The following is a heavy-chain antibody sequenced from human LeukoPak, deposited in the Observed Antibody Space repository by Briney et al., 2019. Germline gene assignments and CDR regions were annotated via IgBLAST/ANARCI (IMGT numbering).Heavy chain of an antibody. CDR1: GGSISSYY. CDR3: ARPVVGIFAHFDY. J-gene: IGHJ4*02. CDR2: IYYSGST. V-gene: IGHV4-59*05. D-gene: IGHD3-3*01. Sequence: SETLSLTCTVSGGSISSYYWSWIRQPPGKGLEWIGSIYYSGSTYYNPSLKSRVTISVDTSKNQFSLKLSSVTAADTAVYYCARPVVGIFAHFDYWGQGTLVTVSS.